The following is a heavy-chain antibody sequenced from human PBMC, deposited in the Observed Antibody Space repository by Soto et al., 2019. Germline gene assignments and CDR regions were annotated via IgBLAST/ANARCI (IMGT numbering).Heavy chain of an antibody. D-gene: IGHD3-9*01. CDR1: GYTLTELS. CDR3: AILVTGYYYGMDV. CDR2: IIPIFGTA. J-gene: IGHJ6*02. Sequence: SVKFSCKVSGYTLTELSMRWVRQAPGQGLEWMGGIIPIFGTANYAQKFQGRVTITADKSTSTAYMELSSLRSEDTAVYYCAILVTGYYYGMDVWGQGTTVTVSS. V-gene: IGHV1-69*06.